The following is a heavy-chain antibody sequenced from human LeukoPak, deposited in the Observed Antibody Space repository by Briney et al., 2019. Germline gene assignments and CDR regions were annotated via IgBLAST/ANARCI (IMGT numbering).Heavy chain of an antibody. D-gene: IGHD3-10*01. J-gene: IGHJ5*02. CDR3: ARRGYYGSGRRAFDP. V-gene: IGHV4-34*01. CDR2: INHSGST. Sequence: PSETLSLTCAVYGGSFSGYYWSWIRQRPGKGLEWIGEINHSGSTNYNPSLKSRVTISVDTSKNQFSLKLSSVTAADTAVYYCARRGYYGSGRRAFDPWGQGTLVTVSS. CDR1: GGSFSGYY.